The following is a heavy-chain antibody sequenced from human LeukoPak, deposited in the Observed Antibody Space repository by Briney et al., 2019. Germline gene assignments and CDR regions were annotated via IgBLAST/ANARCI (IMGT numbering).Heavy chain of an antibody. V-gene: IGHV5-51*01. CDR1: GYSFTSYW. D-gene: IGHD3-3*01. CDR2: SYPGDSDT. CDR3: ARLNDFWSGYSAYYFDY. J-gene: IGHJ4*02. Sequence: GESLKISCKGSGYSFTSYWIGWVRQMPGKGLEWMGISYPGDSDTKYSPSFQGQVTISADKSIRTPYLQWSSLKASDTAMYYCARLNDFWSGYSAYYFDYWGQGTLVTVSS.